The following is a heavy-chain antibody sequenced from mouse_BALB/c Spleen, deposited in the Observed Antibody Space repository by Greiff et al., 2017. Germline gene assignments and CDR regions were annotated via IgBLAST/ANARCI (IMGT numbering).Heavy chain of an antibody. CDR3: ARGHYGSSYDY. CDR2: ISYDGSN. J-gene: IGHJ2*01. Sequence: SGPGLVKPSQSLSLTCSVTGYSITSGYYWNWIRQFPGNKLEWMGYISYDGSNNYNPSLKNRISITRDTSKNQFFLKLNSVTTEDTATYYCARGHYGSSYDYWGQGTTLTVSS. CDR1: GYSITSGYY. V-gene: IGHV3-6*02. D-gene: IGHD1-1*01.